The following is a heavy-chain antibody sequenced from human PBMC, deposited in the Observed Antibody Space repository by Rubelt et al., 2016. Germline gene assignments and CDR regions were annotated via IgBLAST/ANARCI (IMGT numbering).Heavy chain of an antibody. CDR1: GFTFGSYA. V-gene: IGHV3-23*01. CDR3: AKDPHARWDDAFDI. D-gene: IGHD1-26*01. CDR2: ITGSGGTT. J-gene: IGHJ3*02. Sequence: EVQLLESGGGLVQPGGSLRLSCAASGFTFGSYAMNWVRQAPGKGLEWVSAITGSGGTTYYGDSVKGRFTISRDNSKNTLYLQMNSLRAEDTAVYYCAKDPHARWDDAFDIWGQGTMVTVSS.